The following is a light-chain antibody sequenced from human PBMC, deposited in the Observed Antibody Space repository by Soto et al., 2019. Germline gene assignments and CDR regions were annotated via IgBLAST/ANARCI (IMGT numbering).Light chain of an antibody. CDR3: LSYADTAYV. CDR1: SSDVGGYNY. J-gene: IGLJ1*01. Sequence: QSALTQPPSASGSPGQSVTISCAGTSSDVGGYNYVSWYQQYSGKVPKLMIYEVSERPSGVPDRFSGSKSGNTAFLTVSGLQAEDEADYYCLSYADTAYVFGTGTKLTVL. CDR2: EVS. V-gene: IGLV2-8*01.